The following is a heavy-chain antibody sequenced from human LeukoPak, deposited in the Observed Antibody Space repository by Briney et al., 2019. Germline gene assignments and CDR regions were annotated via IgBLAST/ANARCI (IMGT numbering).Heavy chain of an antibody. CDR3: AKDSPVATY. Sequence: GASLRLSCAASGFRLSDYGMTWVRQAPGKGLEWVSAISGGATSTYYADSVKGRFTISRDNSKNTLYLQMSSLRADDTAVYYCAKDSPVATYWGQGTLVTASS. V-gene: IGHV3-23*01. D-gene: IGHD4-23*01. CDR1: GFRLSDYG. J-gene: IGHJ4*02. CDR2: ISGGATST.